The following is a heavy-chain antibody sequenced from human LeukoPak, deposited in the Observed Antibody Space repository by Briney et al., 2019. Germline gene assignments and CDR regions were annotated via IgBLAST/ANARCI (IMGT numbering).Heavy chain of an antibody. CDR1: GDSLSSDH. J-gene: IGHJ5*02. V-gene: IGHV4-59*08. Sequence: SETLSLTCTVSGDSLSSDHWSWIRQPPGKELEWIAYIKYSGSTNYNPSLKSRVTISVDRSKNQFSLKLTSMTAADTAVYYCARRDDYTRWFDPWGQGALVTVSS. CDR3: ARRDDYTRWFDP. CDR2: IKYSGST. D-gene: IGHD4-11*01.